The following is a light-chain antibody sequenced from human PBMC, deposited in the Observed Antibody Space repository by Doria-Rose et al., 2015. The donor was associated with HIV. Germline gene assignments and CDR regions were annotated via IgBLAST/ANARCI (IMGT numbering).Light chain of an antibody. Sequence: EIVLTQPPATLSLSPGERATLSCRASQSVSSNLAWYPQKPGQAPRLLIYDASNRATGIPARFSGSGSGADFTLTISSLEPEDFAVYFCQQRSNWPPIFTFGPGTKVDI. V-gene: IGKV3-11*01. J-gene: IGKJ3*01. CDR1: QSVSSN. CDR3: QQRSNWPPIFT. CDR2: DAS.